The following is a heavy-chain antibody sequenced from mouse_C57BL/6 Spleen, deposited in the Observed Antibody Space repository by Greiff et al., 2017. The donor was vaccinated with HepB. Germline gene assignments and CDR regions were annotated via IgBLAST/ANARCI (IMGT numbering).Heavy chain of an antibody. D-gene: IGHD3-1*01. CDR3: ARKEDASYLGAWFAY. CDR1: GYTFTSYW. CDR2: IDPSDSET. V-gene: IGHV1-52*01. Sequence: QVQLQQPGAELVRPGSSVKLSCKASGYTFTSYWMHWVKQRPIQGLEWIGNIDPSDSETHYNQKFKDKATLTVDTSSSTAYMQLSSLASEDSAVYYCARKEDASYLGAWFAYWGQGTLVTVSA. J-gene: IGHJ3*01.